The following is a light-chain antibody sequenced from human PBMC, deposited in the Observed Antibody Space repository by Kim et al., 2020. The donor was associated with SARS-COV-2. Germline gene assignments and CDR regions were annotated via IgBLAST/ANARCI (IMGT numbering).Light chain of an antibody. CDR2: GNS. V-gene: IGLV1-40*01. Sequence: RVTMARTGSSSNIGAGYDVHWYQQLPGTAPKLLIYGNSNRPSGVPDRFSGSKSGTSASLAITGLQAEDEADYYCQSYDSSLSGSVFGGGTQLTVL. CDR1: SSNIGAGYD. CDR3: QSYDSSLSGSV. J-gene: IGLJ3*02.